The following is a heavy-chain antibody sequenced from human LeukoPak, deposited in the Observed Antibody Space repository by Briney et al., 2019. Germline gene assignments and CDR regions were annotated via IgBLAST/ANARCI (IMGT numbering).Heavy chain of an antibody. J-gene: IGHJ6*04. V-gene: IGHV3-7*03. CDR1: GFTFSNYW. CDR2: IKQDGSEK. D-gene: IGHD2-2*01. Sequence: GGSLRLSCAASGFTFSNYWMSWVRQAPGKGLEWVANIKQDGSEKYYVDSVKGRFTISRDNAKNSLYLQMNSLRAEDTAVYYCARDPGSTSRDYGMDVWGKGTTVTVSS. CDR3: ARDPGSTSRDYGMDV.